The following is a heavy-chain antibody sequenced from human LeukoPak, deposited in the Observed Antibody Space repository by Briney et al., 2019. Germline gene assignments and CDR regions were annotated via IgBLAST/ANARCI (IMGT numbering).Heavy chain of an antibody. V-gene: IGHV3-21*01. CDR3: ASGDFWSGYYPPGY. CDR2: ISSSSSYI. D-gene: IGHD3-3*01. J-gene: IGHJ4*02. CDR1: GFTFSSYS. Sequence: GGSLRLSCAASGFTFSSYSMNWVRQAPGKGLEWVSSISSSSSYIYYADSVKGRFTISRDNAKNSLYLQMNSLRAEDMAVYYCASGDFWSGYYPPGYWGQGTLVTVSS.